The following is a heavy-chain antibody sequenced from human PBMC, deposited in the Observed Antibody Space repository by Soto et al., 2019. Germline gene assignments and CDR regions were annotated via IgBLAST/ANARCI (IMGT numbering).Heavy chain of an antibody. D-gene: IGHD5-18*01. V-gene: IGHV3-43*01. J-gene: IGHJ6*02. CDR3: AKDRYSYGTISGSYYYYGMDV. CDR1: GFTFDDYT. Sequence: PGGSLRLSCAASGFTFDDYTMHWVRQAPGKGLEWVSLISWDGGSTYYADSVKGRFTISRDNSKNSLYLQMNSLRTEDTALYYCAKDRYSYGTISGSYYYYGMDVWGQGTTVTVSS. CDR2: ISWDGGST.